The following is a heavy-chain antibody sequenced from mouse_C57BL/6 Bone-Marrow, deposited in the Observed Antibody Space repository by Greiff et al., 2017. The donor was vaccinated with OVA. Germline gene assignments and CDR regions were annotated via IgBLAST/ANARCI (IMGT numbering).Heavy chain of an antibody. CDR2: IYPGSGST. Sequence: VKLQQPGAELVKPGASVKMSCKASGYTFTSYWITWVKQRPGQGLEWIGDIYPGSGSTNYNEKFKSKATLTVDTSSSTAYMQLSSLTSEDSAVYYCARPYGNYWYFDVWGTGTTVTVSS. V-gene: IGHV1-55*01. D-gene: IGHD2-1*01. J-gene: IGHJ1*03. CDR3: ARPYGNYWYFDV. CDR1: GYTFTSYW.